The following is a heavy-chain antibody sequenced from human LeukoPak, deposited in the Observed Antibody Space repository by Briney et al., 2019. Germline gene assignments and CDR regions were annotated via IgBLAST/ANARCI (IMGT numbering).Heavy chain of an antibody. D-gene: IGHD3-10*01. CDR1: GFTFSSYS. CDR3: ARDRGEDMDV. CDR2: ISSSSSYI. Sequence: PGGSLRPSCAASGFTFSSYSMNWVRQAPGKGLEWVSSISSSSSYIYYADSVKGRFTISRDNAKNSLYLQMNSLRAEDTAVYYCARDRGEDMDVWGKGTTVTVSS. V-gene: IGHV3-21*01. J-gene: IGHJ6*03.